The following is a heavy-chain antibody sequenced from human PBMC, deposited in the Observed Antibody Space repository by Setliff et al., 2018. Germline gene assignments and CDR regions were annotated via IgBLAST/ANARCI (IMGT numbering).Heavy chain of an antibody. CDR2: IHYSGST. D-gene: IGHD3-10*01. CDR3: ARHKSNGSGSYPSLYMDV. J-gene: IGHJ6*03. Sequence: KTSETLSLTCTVSGASISANHYWGWIRQTPGKGLEWIGSIHYSGSTNYNPSLKSRLTISVDAPDNQFSVKLSSVTAADTAVYYCARHKSNGSGSYPSLYMDVWGKGIMVTVSS. V-gene: IGHV4-59*08. CDR1: GASISANHY.